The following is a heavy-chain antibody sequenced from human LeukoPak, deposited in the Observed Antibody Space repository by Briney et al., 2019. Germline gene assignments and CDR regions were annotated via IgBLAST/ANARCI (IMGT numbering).Heavy chain of an antibody. J-gene: IGHJ6*03. D-gene: IGHD6-19*01. Sequence: GASVKVSCKASGYTFTSYYMHWVRRAPGQGLEWMGIINPSGGSTSYAQKFQGRVTMTSDTSTSTVYMELSSLRSGDTAFYYCAREGIAVATDSYYYMDVWGKGTTVTVSS. CDR1: GYTFTSYY. CDR2: INPSGGST. V-gene: IGHV1-46*01. CDR3: AREGIAVATDSYYYMDV.